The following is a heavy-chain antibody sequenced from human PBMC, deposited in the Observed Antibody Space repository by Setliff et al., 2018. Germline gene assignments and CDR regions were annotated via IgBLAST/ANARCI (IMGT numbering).Heavy chain of an antibody. V-gene: IGHV3-30*02. D-gene: IGHD3-22*01. CDR3: VRDDADNYDAFDN. CDR2: IRYDGSNK. Sequence: GGSLRLSCAASGFTFSSYGMHWVRQAPGKGLEWVAFIRYDGSNKYYADSVKGRFTISRDNSKNTLYLQMNSLRAEDTAIYYCVRDDADNYDAFDNWGQGTLVTVSS. CDR1: GFTFSSYG. J-gene: IGHJ3*02.